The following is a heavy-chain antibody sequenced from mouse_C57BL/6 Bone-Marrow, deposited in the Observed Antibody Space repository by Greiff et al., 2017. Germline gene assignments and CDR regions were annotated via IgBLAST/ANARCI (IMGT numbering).Heavy chain of an antibody. D-gene: IGHD1-1*01. CDR1: GFTFSDYY. CDR2: INYDGSST. CDR3: ARDRPYYGSSYGFAY. J-gene: IGHJ3*01. Sequence: DVKLVESEGGLVQPGSSMKLSCTASGFTFSDYYMAWVRQVPEKGLEWVANINYDGSSTYYLDSLKSRFIISRDNAKNILYLQMSSLKSEDTATYYCARDRPYYGSSYGFAYWGQGTLVTVSA. V-gene: IGHV5-16*01.